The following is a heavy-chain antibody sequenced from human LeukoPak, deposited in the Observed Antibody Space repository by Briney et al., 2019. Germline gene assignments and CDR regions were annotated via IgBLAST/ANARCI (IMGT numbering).Heavy chain of an antibody. CDR1: GGSISSYY. J-gene: IGHJ5*02. CDR3: ARTHFDSLGWFDP. Sequence: SETLSLTCTVSGGSISSYYWSWIRQPPGKGLEWIGYIYYSGSTNYNPSLKSRVTISVDTSKNQFSLNLTSVTAADTALYFCARTHFDSLGWFDPWGQGIQVIVSS. CDR2: IYYSGST. V-gene: IGHV4-59*12. D-gene: IGHD3-9*01.